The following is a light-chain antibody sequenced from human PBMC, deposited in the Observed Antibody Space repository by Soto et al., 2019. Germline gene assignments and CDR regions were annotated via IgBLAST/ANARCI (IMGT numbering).Light chain of an antibody. Sequence: QLVLTQSPSASASLGASVKLTCTLSSGHSSYAIAWHPQQPEKGPRYLMKLNSDGSHSKGDGIPDRFSGSSSGAERYLTISSLQSEDEADYYCQTWGTGWVFGGGTKLTVL. CDR1: SGHSSYA. J-gene: IGLJ3*02. CDR2: LNSDGSH. V-gene: IGLV4-69*01. CDR3: QTWGTGWV.